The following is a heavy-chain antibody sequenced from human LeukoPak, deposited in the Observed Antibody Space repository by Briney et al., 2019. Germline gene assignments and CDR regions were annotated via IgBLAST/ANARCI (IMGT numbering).Heavy chain of an antibody. Sequence: SETLSLTCAVYGGSFSGYYWSWIRQPPGKGLEWIGEINHSGSTNYNPSLKSRVTISVDTSKNQFSLMLSSVTAADTAVYYCAGTYYDFWSGYSSGAFDIWGQGTMVNVSS. CDR3: AGTYYDFWSGYSSGAFDI. D-gene: IGHD3-3*01. J-gene: IGHJ3*02. CDR2: INHSGST. CDR1: GGSFSGYY. V-gene: IGHV4-34*01.